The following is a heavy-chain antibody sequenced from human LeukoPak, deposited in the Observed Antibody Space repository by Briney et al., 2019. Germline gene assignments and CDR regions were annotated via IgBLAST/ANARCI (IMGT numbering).Heavy chain of an antibody. Sequence: PGGSLRLSCTASGFTFNSYWMSWVRQAPGEGLEWVSVIYSGGSTYYADSVKGRFTISRDNSKNTLYLKMNSLRAEDTAVYYCERIAAAEESWGQGTLVTVSS. CDR2: IYSGGST. D-gene: IGHD6-13*01. V-gene: IGHV3-66*01. CDR3: ERIAAAEES. J-gene: IGHJ4*02. CDR1: GFTFNSYW.